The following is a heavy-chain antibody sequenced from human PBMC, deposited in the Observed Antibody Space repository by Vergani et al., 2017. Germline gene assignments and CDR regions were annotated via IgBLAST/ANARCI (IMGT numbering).Heavy chain of an antibody. CDR2: IYYSGST. V-gene: IGHV4-59*01. D-gene: IGHD2-2*02. CDR1: GGSISSYY. CDR3: ARGQRGYCSSXSCYKAGVYWYFDL. Sequence: QVQLQESGPGLVKPSETLSRTCTVSGGSISSYYWSWIRQPPGKGLEWIGYIYYSGSTNYNPSLKSRVTISVDTSKNQFSLKLSSVTADTAVYYCARGQRGYCSSXSCYKAGVYWYFDLWGRGTLVTVSS. J-gene: IGHJ2*01.